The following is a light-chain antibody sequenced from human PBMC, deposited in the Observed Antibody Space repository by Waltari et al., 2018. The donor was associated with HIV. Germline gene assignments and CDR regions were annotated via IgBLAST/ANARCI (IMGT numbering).Light chain of an antibody. J-gene: IGLJ2*01. V-gene: IGLV1-47*01. CDR3: ATWTDSLSGVV. CDR1: SSNIGSNY. CDR2: RNN. Sequence: QSVLTPSPSASGTPGPRVTISCSGSSSNIGSNYVYWYQQLPGTAPKLLLYRNNQRPSGVPDRFSGSKSGTSASLAISGLRSEDEAHYYCATWTDSLSGVVFGGGTKLRVL.